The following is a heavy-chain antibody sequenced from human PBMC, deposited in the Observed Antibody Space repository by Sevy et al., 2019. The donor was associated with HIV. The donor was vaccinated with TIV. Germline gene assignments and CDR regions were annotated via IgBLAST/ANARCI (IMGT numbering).Heavy chain of an antibody. V-gene: IGHV4-34*01. J-gene: IGHJ4*02. CDR1: GGSFSGYY. D-gene: IGHD3-22*01. CDR2: INHSGST. Sequence: SETLSLTCAVYGGSFSGYYWSWIRQPPGKGLGWIGEINHSGSTNYNPSLKSRVTISVDTSKNQFSLKLSSVTAADTAVYYCARGTGDSSGYYYFDYWGQGTLVTVSS. CDR3: ARGTGDSSGYYYFDY.